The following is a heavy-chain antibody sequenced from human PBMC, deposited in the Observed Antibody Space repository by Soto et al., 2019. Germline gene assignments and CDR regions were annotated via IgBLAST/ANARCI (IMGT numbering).Heavy chain of an antibody. CDR3: ARVPYGYSSSWYDY. V-gene: IGHV1-18*01. CDR2: ISAYNGNT. J-gene: IGHJ4*02. CDR1: GYTFTSYG. D-gene: IGHD6-13*01. Sequence: ASVKVSCKASGYTFTSYGISWLRQAPGQGLEWMGWISAYNGNTNYAQKLQGRVTMTTDTSTSTAYMELRSLRSDDTAVYYCARVPYGYSSSWYDYWGQGTLVTVSS.